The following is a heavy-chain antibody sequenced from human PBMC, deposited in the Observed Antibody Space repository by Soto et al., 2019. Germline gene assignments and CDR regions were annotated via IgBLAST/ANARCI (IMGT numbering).Heavy chain of an antibody. V-gene: IGHV3-74*01. CDR3: AREVNWIRDY. CDR2: INRDGSST. D-gene: IGHD1-1*01. J-gene: IGHJ4*02. CDR1: GFTFSTYW. Sequence: PGRSLSLSCTPSGFTFSTYWMHWVRQAPVKGLVWVSRINRDGSSTSYVDSVKGRITISRDNAKNTLYLQMNSLRAEDTAVYYCAREVNWIRDYWGQGTLVTAPQ.